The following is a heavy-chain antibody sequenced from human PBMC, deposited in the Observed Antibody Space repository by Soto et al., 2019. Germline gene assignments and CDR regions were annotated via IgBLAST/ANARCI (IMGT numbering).Heavy chain of an antibody. CDR1: GGTFSRDA. V-gene: IGHV1-69*01. J-gene: IGHJ4*02. D-gene: IGHD6-19*01. CDR3: ACHIAEAAFDY. Sequence: QVQLVQSGAAVKRPGSSVKVSCKASGGTFSRDAISWVRQAPGQGLEWMGGIIPMFGTANYAQKFQGRVTMTADEATSTAYMELSSLRSEDTAGDYGACHIAEAAFDYWGQGTLVTVSA. CDR2: IIPMFGTA.